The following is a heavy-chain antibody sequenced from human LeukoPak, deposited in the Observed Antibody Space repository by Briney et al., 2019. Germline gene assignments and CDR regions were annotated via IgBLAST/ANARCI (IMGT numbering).Heavy chain of an antibody. V-gene: IGHV3-74*01. J-gene: IGHJ3*02. CDR1: GFTFSTHC. CDR2: IHSDGSKT. Sequence: GGSLRLSCAASGFTFSTHCMHWVRHAPEKGLVWVSFIHSDGSKTIYADSVKVRFTISRYTAKNTLYLQMNSLTVEDTGVYYCIAETSVGGSLGKGSFDIWGQGTMVTVSS. D-gene: IGHD6-19*01. CDR3: IAETSVGGSLGKGSFDI.